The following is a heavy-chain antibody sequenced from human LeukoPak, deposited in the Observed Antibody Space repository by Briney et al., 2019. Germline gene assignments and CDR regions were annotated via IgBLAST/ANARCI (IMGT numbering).Heavy chain of an antibody. J-gene: IGHJ5*02. D-gene: IGHD6-19*01. CDR3: ARTRRQWLAGNWFDP. CDR2: IYHSGSP. V-gene: IGHV4-4*02. Sequence: SSETLSLTCAVSGGSISSNNWWGWVRQPPGKGLEWIGEIYHSGSPNYNPSLKSRVTISVDKSRNHFSLNLSSVTAADTAVYYCARTRRQWLAGNWFDPWGQGTLVTVSS. CDR1: GGSISSNNW.